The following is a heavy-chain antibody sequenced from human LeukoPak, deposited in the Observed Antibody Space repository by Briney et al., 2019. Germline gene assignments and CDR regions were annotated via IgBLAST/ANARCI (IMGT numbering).Heavy chain of an antibody. J-gene: IGHJ6*03. CDR3: AKDTEQLVSYYYYMDV. Sequence: GGSLRLSCAASGFTFSSYAMSWVRQAPGKGLEWVSTISHSGGSTYYADSVKGRFTVARGNSKDTLYLHMNSLRAEDTAVYYCAKDTEQLVSYYYYMDVWGQGTTVTVSS. CDR1: GFTFSSYA. CDR2: ISHSGGST. V-gene: IGHV3-23*01. D-gene: IGHD6-6*01.